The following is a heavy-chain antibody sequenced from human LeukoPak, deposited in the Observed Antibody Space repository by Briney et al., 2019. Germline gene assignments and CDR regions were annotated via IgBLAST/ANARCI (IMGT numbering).Heavy chain of an antibody. CDR3: AKHIAVAGHFRSSYYGMDV. J-gene: IGHJ6*02. Sequence: PGGSLRLSCAASGFTFSSYAMSWVRQAPGKGLEWVSAISGSGGSTYYADPVKGRFTISRDNSKNTLYLQMNSLRAEDTAVYYCAKHIAVAGHFRSSYYGMDVWGQGTTVTVSS. D-gene: IGHD6-19*01. CDR1: GFTFSSYA. CDR2: ISGSGGST. V-gene: IGHV3-23*01.